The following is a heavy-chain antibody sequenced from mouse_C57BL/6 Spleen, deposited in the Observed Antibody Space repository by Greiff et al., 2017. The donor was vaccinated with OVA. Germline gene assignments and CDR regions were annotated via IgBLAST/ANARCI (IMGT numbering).Heavy chain of an antibody. CDR3: ARSGYSKDFDY. J-gene: IGHJ2*01. CDR1: GFNIKDYY. V-gene: IGHV14-1*01. D-gene: IGHD2-5*01. Sequence: VQLQQSGAELVRPGASVKLSCTASGFNIKDYYMHWVKQRPEQGLEWIGRIDPEDGDTEYAPKFQGKATMTADTSSSTAYMQLSSLTSEDSAVYYCARSGYSKDFDYWGQGTTLTVSS. CDR2: IDPEDGDT.